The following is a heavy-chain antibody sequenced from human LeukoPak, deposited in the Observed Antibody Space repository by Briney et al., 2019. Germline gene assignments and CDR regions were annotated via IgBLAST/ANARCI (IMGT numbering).Heavy chain of an antibody. J-gene: IGHJ4*02. D-gene: IGHD3-10*01. Sequence: ASVKVSCKASGYTFTGYYMHWMRQAPGQGLEWMGWINPNSGGTNYAQKFQGRVTMTRDTSISTAYMELSRLRSDDTAVYYCARGPRRSWFGTIQAVDYWGQGTLVTVSS. CDR1: GYTFTGYY. V-gene: IGHV1-2*02. CDR2: INPNSGGT. CDR3: ARGPRRSWFGTIQAVDY.